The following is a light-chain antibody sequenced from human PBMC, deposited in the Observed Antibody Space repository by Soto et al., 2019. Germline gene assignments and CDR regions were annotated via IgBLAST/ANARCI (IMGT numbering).Light chain of an antibody. CDR1: QSVSSN. Sequence: EIVMTQSPATLSVSPGERATLSCRASQSVSSNLAWYQQKPGQAPRLLIYDASSRATGIPDRFSGGGSGTDFTLTISRLEPEDFAVYYCQQFSSHPLTFGGGTKVDIK. CDR2: DAS. V-gene: IGKV3-20*01. J-gene: IGKJ4*01. CDR3: QQFSSHPLT.